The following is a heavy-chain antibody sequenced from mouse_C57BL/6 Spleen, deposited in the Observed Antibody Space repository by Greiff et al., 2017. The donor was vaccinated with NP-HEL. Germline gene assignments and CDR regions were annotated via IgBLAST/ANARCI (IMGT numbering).Heavy chain of an antibody. CDR1: GFTFSSYA. V-gene: IGHV5-4*03. CDR3: ARGHYSNPFAY. D-gene: IGHD2-5*01. Sequence: EVMLVESGGGLVKPGGSLKLSCAASGFTFSSYAMSWVRQTPEKRLEWVATISDGGSYTYYPDNVKGRFTISRDNAKNNLYLQMSHLKSEDTAMYYCARGHYSNPFAYWGQGTLVTVSA. CDR2: ISDGGSYT. J-gene: IGHJ3*01.